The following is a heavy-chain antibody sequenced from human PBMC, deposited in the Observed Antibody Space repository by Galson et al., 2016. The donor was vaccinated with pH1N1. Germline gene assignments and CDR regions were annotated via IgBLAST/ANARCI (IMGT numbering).Heavy chain of an antibody. Sequence: SRRLSCAASGFTFGDYAMSWFRQAPGKGLECLGFIRSKAYGGTTEYAASVKGRFTISRDDSKSSAYLQMNSLKTEYTAVYFCTGFHYGDYVGWFDPWGQGTLVTVSS. CDR2: IRSKAYGGTT. CDR1: GFTFGDYA. CDR3: TGFHYGDYVGWFDP. V-gene: IGHV3-49*03. D-gene: IGHD4-17*01. J-gene: IGHJ5*02.